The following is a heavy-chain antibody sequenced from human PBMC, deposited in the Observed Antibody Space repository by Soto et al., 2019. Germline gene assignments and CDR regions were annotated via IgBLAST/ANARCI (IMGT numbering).Heavy chain of an antibody. D-gene: IGHD4-4*01. V-gene: IGHV5-51*01. J-gene: IGHJ6*03. Sequence: PGESLKISCKGSGYSFTSYWIGWVRQMPGKGLEWMGIIYPGDSDTRYSPSFQGQVTISADKSISTAYLQWSSLKASDTAMYYCARLADYSAGYYYYYYMDVWGKGTTVTVSS. CDR3: ARLADYSAGYYYYYYMDV. CDR2: IYPGDSDT. CDR1: GYSFTSYW.